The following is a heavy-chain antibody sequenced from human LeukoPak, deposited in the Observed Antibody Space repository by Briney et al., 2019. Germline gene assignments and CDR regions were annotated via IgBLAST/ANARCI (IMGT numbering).Heavy chain of an antibody. Sequence: ALVKVSCKASGYTFTTYYMHWVRQAPGQGLQWMGIINPSGGSTTYAQKFQGRVTMTRDTSTSTVYMELSSLRSEDTAVYYCAKVAVTGPFDYWGQGTLVTVSS. CDR2: INPSGGST. J-gene: IGHJ4*02. CDR3: AKVAVTGPFDY. D-gene: IGHD6-19*01. V-gene: IGHV1-46*01. CDR1: GYTFTTYY.